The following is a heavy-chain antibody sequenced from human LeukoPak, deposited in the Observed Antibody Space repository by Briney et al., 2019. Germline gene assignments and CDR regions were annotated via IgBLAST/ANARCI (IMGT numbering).Heavy chain of an antibody. V-gene: IGHV1-2*06. D-gene: IGHD5-18*01. CDR3: ASSGYSYGYYFDY. J-gene: IGHJ4*02. CDR1: GYTFTGYY. CDR2: INPNSGGT. Sequence: ASVEVSCKASGYTFTGYYMHWVRQAPGQGLEWMGRINPNSGGTNYAQKFQGRVTMTRDTSISTAYMELSRLRSDDTAVYYCASSGYSYGYYFDYWGQGTLVTVSS.